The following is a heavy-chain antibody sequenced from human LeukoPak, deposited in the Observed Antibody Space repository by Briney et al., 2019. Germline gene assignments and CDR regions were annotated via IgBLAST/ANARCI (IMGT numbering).Heavy chain of an antibody. Sequence: SVKVSCKASGGTFSSYAISWVRQAPGQGLEWMGGIIPIFGTANYAQKFQGRVTITADRSTSTAYMELSSLRSEDTAVYYCARESLSGSYSHFDYWGQGTLVTVSS. V-gene: IGHV1-69*06. D-gene: IGHD1-26*01. CDR3: ARESLSGSYSHFDY. CDR2: IIPIFGTA. J-gene: IGHJ4*02. CDR1: GGTFSSYA.